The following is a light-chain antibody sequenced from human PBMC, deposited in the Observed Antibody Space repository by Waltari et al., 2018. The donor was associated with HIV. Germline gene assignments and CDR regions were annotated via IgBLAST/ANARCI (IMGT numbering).Light chain of an antibody. J-gene: IGLJ3*02. CDR3: QSSDTDTWV. CDR2: ENT. CDR1: TGSIADSY. Sequence: NFMLAQPHSVSESPGKTVTISCTRSTGSIADSYVQWSQQRPGSAPTTVIYENTQTASWLPHRFSGSIDISSSSASLVISGLETEDDADYYCQSSDTDTWVFGGGTKLTVL. V-gene: IGLV6-57*03.